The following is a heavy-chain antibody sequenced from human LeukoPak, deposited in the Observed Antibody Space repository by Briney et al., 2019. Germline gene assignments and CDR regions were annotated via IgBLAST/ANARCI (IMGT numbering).Heavy chain of an antibody. D-gene: IGHD3-10*01. CDR3: ARGGGITMVRGVIQTGFDY. CDR1: GDSISGYY. V-gene: IGHV4-59*01. CDR2: IYYSGST. J-gene: IGHJ4*02. Sequence: PSETLSLTCTVSGDSISGYYWSWIRQPLGKGLEWIGYIYYSGSTNYNPSLKSRLTISVDMSNNQFSLRLSSATAADTAVYYCARGGGITMVRGVIQTGFDYWGQGTLVTVSS.